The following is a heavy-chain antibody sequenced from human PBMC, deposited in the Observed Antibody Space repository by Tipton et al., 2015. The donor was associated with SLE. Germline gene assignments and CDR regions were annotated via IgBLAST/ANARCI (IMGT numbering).Heavy chain of an antibody. CDR1: GGTFSSYA. V-gene: IGHV1-69*05. D-gene: IGHD1-14*01. Sequence: QLVQSGAEVKKPGSSVKVSCKASGGTFSSYAISWVRQAPGQGLEWMGGIIPILGIANYAQKLQGRVTITTDESTSTAYMELSNLRSEDAAVYYCARQGNRNVDDAFDIWGQGTMVTVSS. CDR2: IIPILGIA. CDR3: ARQGNRNVDDAFDI. J-gene: IGHJ3*02.